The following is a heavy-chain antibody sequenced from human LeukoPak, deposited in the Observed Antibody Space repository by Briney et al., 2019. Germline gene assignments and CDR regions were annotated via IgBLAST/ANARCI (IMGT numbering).Heavy chain of an antibody. Sequence: GGSLRLSCAASGFAVSSNYMSWVRQAPGKGLEWVSIVYSGGSTHSADSVKGRSTISRDNSKNTLYLQMNSLRAEDTAVYYCARLIRSYNWFDSWGQGTLVTVSS. CDR2: VYSGGST. J-gene: IGHJ5*01. D-gene: IGHD3-10*01. V-gene: IGHV3-53*01. CDR1: GFAVSSNY. CDR3: ARLIRSYNWFDS.